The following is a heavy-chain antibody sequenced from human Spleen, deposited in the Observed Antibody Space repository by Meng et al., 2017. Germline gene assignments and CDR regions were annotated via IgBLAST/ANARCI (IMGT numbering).Heavy chain of an antibody. D-gene: IGHD5-18*01. J-gene: IGHJ4*02. V-gene: IGHV3-9*03. CDR2: ISWNSGSI. CDR1: GFTFDDYA. CDR3: AKDTSDGYSYGYFDY. Sequence: SLKISCAASGFTFDDYAMHWVRQATGKGLEWVSGISWNSGSIGYADSVKGRFTISRDNAKNSLYLQMNSLRAEDMALYYCAKDTSDGYSYGYFDYWGQGTLVTVSS.